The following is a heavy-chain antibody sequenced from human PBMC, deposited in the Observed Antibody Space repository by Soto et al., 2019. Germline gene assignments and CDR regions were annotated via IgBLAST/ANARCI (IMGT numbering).Heavy chain of an antibody. CDR2: IYYSGNT. D-gene: IGHD6-13*01. CDR3: ARSVASRWFDY. Sequence: PSETLSLTCTVSGGSISSGDSYWSWIRQPPGKGLEWIGYIYYSGNTYHNPSLKSRVTMSMDTSKNQFSLKLSFVTAADTAVYYCARSVASRWFDYWGQGTLVTVSS. V-gene: IGHV4-30-4*01. J-gene: IGHJ4*02. CDR1: GGSISSGDSY.